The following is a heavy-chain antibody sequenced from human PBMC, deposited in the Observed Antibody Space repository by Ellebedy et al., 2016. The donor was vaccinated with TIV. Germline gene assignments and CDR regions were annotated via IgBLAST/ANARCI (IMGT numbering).Heavy chain of an antibody. CDR2: IDWADDE. J-gene: IGHJ6*02. V-gene: IGHV2-70*11. CDR1: GFSLSTSGMC. CDR3: ARIRANSSGWPNKKTYYYYGMDV. D-gene: IGHD6-19*01. Sequence: SGPTLVKPTQTLTLTCTFSGFSLSTSGMCVSWIRRPPGKALEWLARIDWADDEYYNPFLKTRLTISKDTSQNQVVLIMTDMDPVDTATYYCARIRANSSGWPNKKTYYYYGMDVWGQGTTVTVSS.